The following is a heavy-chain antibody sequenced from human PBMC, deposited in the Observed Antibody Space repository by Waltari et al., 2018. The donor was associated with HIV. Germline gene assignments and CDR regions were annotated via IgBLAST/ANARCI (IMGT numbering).Heavy chain of an antibody. V-gene: IGHV3-7*01. CDR2: RKQDGSEK. Sequence: EVQLVESGGGLVQPGGSLRLSCAASGFTFSRHWMTWVRQAPGKGLEWVAKRKQDGSEKYYVDSVRGRFTISRDNAKNSLYLQMNTLRAEDTAVYYCARGPRLVPWYCDLWGRGTLVTVSS. CDR1: GFTFSRHW. CDR3: ARGPRLVPWYCDL. J-gene: IGHJ2*01. D-gene: IGHD6-19*01.